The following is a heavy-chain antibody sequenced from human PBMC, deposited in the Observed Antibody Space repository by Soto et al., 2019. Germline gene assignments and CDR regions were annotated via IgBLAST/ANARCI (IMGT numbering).Heavy chain of an antibody. CDR2: IYSDGST. CDR1: GFTVSNNY. D-gene: IGHD3-22*01. V-gene: IGHV3-66*01. Sequence: ESGGGLVQPGGSLRLSCAPSGFTVSNNYMNWVRQAPGKGLEWVSIIYSDGSTYYADYVKGRFTISRDNSKNTLYLQMDSLRAEDTAVYFCARGLKIRHDAFDLWGPGTMVTVSS. CDR3: ARGLKIRHDAFDL. J-gene: IGHJ3*01.